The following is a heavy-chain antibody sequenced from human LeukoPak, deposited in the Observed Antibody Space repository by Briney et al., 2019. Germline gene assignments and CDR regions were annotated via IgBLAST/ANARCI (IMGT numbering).Heavy chain of an antibody. J-gene: IGHJ3*02. CDR2: IYSGGTT. CDR3: ARANWNADAFDI. CDR1: GFTVSSNY. V-gene: IGHV3-66*01. Sequence: PGGSLRLSCAASGFTVSSNYMSWVRQAPGKGLEWVSVIYSGGTTYYADSVKGRFTISRDNSKNTLYLQMNSLRADDTAVYYCARANWNADAFDIWGQGTMVTVS. D-gene: IGHD1-20*01.